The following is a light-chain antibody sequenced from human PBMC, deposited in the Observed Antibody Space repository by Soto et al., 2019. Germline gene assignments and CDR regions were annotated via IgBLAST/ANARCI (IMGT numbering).Light chain of an antibody. CDR3: QQYGSSPLT. J-gene: IGKJ4*01. CDR1: QSVSSF. CDR2: DAS. V-gene: IGKV3-11*01. Sequence: EVVLTQSPDTLSLSPGERATLSCRASQSVSSFLAWYQQKPGQAPRLLIYDASNRATGIPARFSGSGSGSDFTLTISSLEPEDFAVYNCQQYGSSPLTFGGGTKVEIK.